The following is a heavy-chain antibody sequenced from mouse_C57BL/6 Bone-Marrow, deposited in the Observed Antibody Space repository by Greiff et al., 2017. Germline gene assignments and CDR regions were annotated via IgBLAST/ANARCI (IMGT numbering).Heavy chain of an antibody. CDR3: TKDYAMDY. CDR2: IDPENGDT. CDR1: GFNIKDDY. Sequence: LVESGAELVRPGASVKLSCTASGFNIKDDYMHWVKQRPEQGLEWIGWIDPENGDTEYASKFQGKATITADTSSNTAYLQLSSLTSEDTAVYYCTKDYAMDYWGQGTSVTVSS. V-gene: IGHV14-4*01. J-gene: IGHJ4*01.